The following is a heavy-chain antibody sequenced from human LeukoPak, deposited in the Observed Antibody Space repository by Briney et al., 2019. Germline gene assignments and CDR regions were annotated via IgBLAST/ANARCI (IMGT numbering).Heavy chain of an antibody. V-gene: IGHV4-61*02. CDR3: ARDGAYCGGDCYPANWFDP. Sequence: SQTLSPTCTVSGGSISSGSYYWSWIRQPAGKGLKWIGRIYASGSTNYNPSLKSRVTISVDTSKNQFSLKLSSVTAADTAVYYCARDGAYCGGDCYPANWFDPWGQGTLVTVSS. CDR1: GGSISSGSYY. J-gene: IGHJ5*02. D-gene: IGHD2-21*02. CDR2: IYASGST.